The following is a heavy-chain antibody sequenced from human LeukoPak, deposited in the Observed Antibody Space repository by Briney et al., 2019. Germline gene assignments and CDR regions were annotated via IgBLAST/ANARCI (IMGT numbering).Heavy chain of an antibody. CDR2: ISYDGSNK. J-gene: IGHJ4*02. V-gene: IGHV3-30*18. CDR3: AKGRPSLTAILVH. CDR1: GFTFSSYG. Sequence: GGSLRLSCAASGFTFSSYGMHWVRQAPGKGLEWVAVISYDGSNKYYADSVKGRFTISGDNSKNTLYLQMNSLRAEDTAVYYCAKGRPSLTAILVHWGQGTLVTVSS. D-gene: IGHD2-21*02.